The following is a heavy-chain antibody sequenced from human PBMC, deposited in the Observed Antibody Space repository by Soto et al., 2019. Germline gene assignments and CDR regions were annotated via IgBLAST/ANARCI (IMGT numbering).Heavy chain of an antibody. CDR1: GGTFSTYA. V-gene: IGHV1-69*12. D-gene: IGHD5-18*01. Sequence: QVQLVQSGAEVKKPESSVKVSCKAPGGTFSTYAISWVRQAPGQGLEWMGGIIPMFGTANYAQRFQDRVTITADESTNTVDMGLSSLRSEDTAVYFCASGIQLWLRRINNGYSGGGEGTLVTVSS. J-gene: IGHJ4*02. CDR3: ASGIQLWLRRINNGYSG. CDR2: IIPMFGTA.